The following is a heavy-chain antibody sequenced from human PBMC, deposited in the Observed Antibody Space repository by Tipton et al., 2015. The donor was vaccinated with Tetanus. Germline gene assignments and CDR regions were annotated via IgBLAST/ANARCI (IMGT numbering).Heavy chain of an antibody. CDR1: GGSISSSSYY. CDR3: ARLGFVATYFDS. Sequence: TLSLTCTVSGGSISSSSYYWGWIRQPPGKGLEWIGSIYYSGSTYYNPSLKSRVTISVDTSKNQFSLKLSSVTAADTAMYYCARLGFVATYFDSWGQGTLVTVSS. J-gene: IGHJ4*02. D-gene: IGHD3-10*01. V-gene: IGHV4-39*01. CDR2: IYYSGST.